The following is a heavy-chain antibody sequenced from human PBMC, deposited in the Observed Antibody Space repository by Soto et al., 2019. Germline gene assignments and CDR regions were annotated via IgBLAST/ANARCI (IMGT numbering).Heavy chain of an antibody. D-gene: IGHD6-6*01. V-gene: IGHV1-18*01. Sequence: PAASVKVSCKASGYTFTSCGMSWVRQAPGQGLEWMGWIRAYNGNTNYAQKLQGRVTMTTDTPTSTAYLELRSLRSDDTAVYYCARDPRKYSSSTHWFDPWGQGTLVTVSS. CDR1: GYTFTSCG. CDR2: IRAYNGNT. J-gene: IGHJ5*02. CDR3: ARDPRKYSSSTHWFDP.